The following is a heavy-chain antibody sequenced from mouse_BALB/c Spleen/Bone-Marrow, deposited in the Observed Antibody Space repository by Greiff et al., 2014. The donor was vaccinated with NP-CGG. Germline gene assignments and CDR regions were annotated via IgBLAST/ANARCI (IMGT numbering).Heavy chain of an antibody. CDR3: AKHDTTVVLDY. CDR1: GFSLTDYG. CDR2: IWGGGIT. J-gene: IGHJ2*01. D-gene: IGHD1-1*01. Sequence: QVQLKESGPGLVAPSQSLSITCTVSGFSLTDYGLSWIRQPPGKGLEWLGVIWGGGITYYNSTLKSRLSISKDNSKSQVFLKMNSLQTDDTAIYYCAKHDTTVVLDYWGQGTTLTVSS. V-gene: IGHV2-6-5*01.